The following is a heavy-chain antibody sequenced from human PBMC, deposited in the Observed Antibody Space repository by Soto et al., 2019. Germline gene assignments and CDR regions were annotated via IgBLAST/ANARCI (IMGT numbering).Heavy chain of an antibody. CDR2: IFYSGST. D-gene: IGHD6-19*01. Sequence: SETLSLTCTVSGDSISSSSYYWAWIRQPPGKGLEWIGDIFYSGSTYYNPSLKSRVTISVDTSKNQFSLKLSFVTAADTAVYYCARDLSGTYSSGWYFDYWGQGTLVTVSS. V-gene: IGHV4-39*07. CDR1: GDSISSSSYY. CDR3: ARDLSGTYSSGWYFDY. J-gene: IGHJ4*02.